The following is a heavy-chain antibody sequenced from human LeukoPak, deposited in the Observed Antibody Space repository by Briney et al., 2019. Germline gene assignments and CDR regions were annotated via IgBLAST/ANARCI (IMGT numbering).Heavy chain of an antibody. D-gene: IGHD6-6*01. CDR2: IYYSGST. CDR3: ARGSPYSSSFCFDY. Sequence: PSETLSLTCTVSGGSISSYYWSWLRQPPGKGLEWIGYIYYSGSTNYNPSLKSRGTISVDTSKNQFSLKLSSVTAAGTAVYYCARGSPYSSSFCFDYWGQGTLVTVSS. CDR1: GGSISSYY. V-gene: IGHV4-59*01. J-gene: IGHJ4*02.